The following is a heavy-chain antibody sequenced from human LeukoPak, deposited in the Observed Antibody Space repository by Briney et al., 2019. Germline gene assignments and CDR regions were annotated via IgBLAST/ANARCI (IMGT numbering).Heavy chain of an antibody. V-gene: IGHV4-34*01. CDR3: ARGFPYRTWGYPILSGYFDY. CDR1: GGSFSGYS. J-gene: IGHJ4*02. CDR2: INHSGST. D-gene: IGHD3-16*01. Sequence: SETLSLTCAVYGGSFSGYSWSWIRQPPGKGLEWIGEINHSGSTNYNPSLKSRVTISVDTSKNQFSLKLSSVTAADTAVYYCARGFPYRTWGYPILSGYFDYWGQGTLVTVSS.